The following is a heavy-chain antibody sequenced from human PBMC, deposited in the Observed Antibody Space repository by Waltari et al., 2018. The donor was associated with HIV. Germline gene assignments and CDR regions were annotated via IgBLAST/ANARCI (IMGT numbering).Heavy chain of an antibody. V-gene: IGHV4-39*01. CDR3: ARQEGYNSHDDY. J-gene: IGHJ4*02. CDR2: IYYSGLT. CDR1: GGSISSSSYY. D-gene: IGHD1-1*01. Sequence: QLQLQESGPGLVKPSETLSLTCTVSGGSISSSSYYWGWIRQPPGKGLELIGSIYYSGLTYYNPSLKSRVTISVDTSKNQFSLNLSSMTAADTATYYCARQEGYNSHDDYWGQGTLVTVSS.